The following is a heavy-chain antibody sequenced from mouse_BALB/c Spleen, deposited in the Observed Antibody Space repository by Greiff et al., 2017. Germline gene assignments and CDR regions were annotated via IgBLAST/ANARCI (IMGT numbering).Heavy chain of an antibody. CDR2: IDPANGNT. Sequence: EVKLMESGAELVKPGASVKLSCTASGFNIKDTYMHWVKQRPEQGLEWIGRIDPANGNTKYDPKFQGKATITADTSSNTAYLQLSSLTSEDTAVYYCAPLLHYYAMDYWGQGTSVTVSS. J-gene: IGHJ4*01. CDR3: APLLHYYAMDY. CDR1: GFNIKDTY. D-gene: IGHD2-1*01. V-gene: IGHV14-3*02.